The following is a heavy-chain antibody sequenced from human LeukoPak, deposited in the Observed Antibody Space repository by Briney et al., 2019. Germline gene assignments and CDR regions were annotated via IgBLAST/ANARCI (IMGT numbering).Heavy chain of an antibody. CDR3: ASQGGFGELSPHYYYYGMDV. V-gene: IGHV1-3*01. CDR1: GYTFIDYA. J-gene: IGHJ6*02. D-gene: IGHD3-10*01. CDR2: INAGNGNT. Sequence: ASVKVSCKASGYTFIDYAIHWVRQAPGQRFEWMGWINAGNGNTKYSQKFQGRVTITRDTSASTAYMELSSLRSEDTAVYYCASQGGFGELSPHYYYYGMDVWGQGTTVTVSS.